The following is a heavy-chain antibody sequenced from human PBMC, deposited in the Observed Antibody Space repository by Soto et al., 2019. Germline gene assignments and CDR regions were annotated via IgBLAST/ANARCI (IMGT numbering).Heavy chain of an antibody. D-gene: IGHD2-2*01. CDR3: ARGPPTMGYCSSTSCHNYYYGMDV. CDR2: INPNSGGT. V-gene: IGHV1-2*04. CDR1: GYTFTGYY. J-gene: IGHJ6*02. Sequence: ASVKVSCKASGYTFTGYYMHWARQAPGQGLEWMGWINPNSGGTNYAQKFQGWVTMTRDTSISTAYMELSRLRSDDTAVYYCARGPPTMGYCSSTSCHNYYYGMDVWGQGTTVTVSS.